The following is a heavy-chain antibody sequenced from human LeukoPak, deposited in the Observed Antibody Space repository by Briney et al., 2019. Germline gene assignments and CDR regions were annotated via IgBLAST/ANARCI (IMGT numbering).Heavy chain of an antibody. CDR3: ARGGGALSGLYYFDY. J-gene: IGHJ4*02. D-gene: IGHD5-12*01. Sequence: PSETLSLTCAVYGGSFSGYYWSWIRQPPGKGLEWIGEINHSGSTNYNPSLKSRVTISVDTSKNQFSLKLSSVTAADTAVYYCARGGGALSGLYYFDYWGQGTLVTVS. V-gene: IGHV4-34*01. CDR1: GGSFSGYY. CDR2: INHSGST.